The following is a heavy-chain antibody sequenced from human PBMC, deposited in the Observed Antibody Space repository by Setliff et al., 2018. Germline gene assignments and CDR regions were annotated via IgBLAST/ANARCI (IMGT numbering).Heavy chain of an antibody. Sequence: PSETLSLTCTVSGGSISSSSYYWGWIRQPPGKGLEWIGSIYYSGSTYYNPSLKSRVTISVDTAKDQFSLELSSVTAADTAVYYCARGLGIVVVPAAIGCWFGPWGQGTLVTVSS. CDR3: ARGLGIVVVPAAIGCWFGP. CDR1: GGSISSSSYY. V-gene: IGHV4-39*07. J-gene: IGHJ5*02. CDR2: IYYSGST. D-gene: IGHD2-2*03.